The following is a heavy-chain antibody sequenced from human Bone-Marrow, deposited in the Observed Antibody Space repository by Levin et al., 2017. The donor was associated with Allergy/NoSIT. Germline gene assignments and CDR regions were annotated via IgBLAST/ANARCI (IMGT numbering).Heavy chain of an antibody. J-gene: IGHJ4*02. Sequence: MAGGSLRLSCVASGLTVSDQFLSWIRQAPGKGLEWVSYISKSSSYIKEADFVKGRFTISRDNAKNSLYLQMNSLRVEDTAVYYCASGHTLWGATDWGQGTLVTVSS. CDR1: GLTVSDQF. CDR3: ASGHTLWGATD. V-gene: IGHV3-11*03. CDR2: ISKSSSYI. D-gene: IGHD3-16*01.